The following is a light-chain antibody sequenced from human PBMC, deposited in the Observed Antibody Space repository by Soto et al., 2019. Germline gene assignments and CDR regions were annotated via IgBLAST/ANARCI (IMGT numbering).Light chain of an antibody. CDR2: DTS. CDR3: QQTDKLPLT. Sequence: DIQMTQSPSPRPASVGDRVIITCQASQAISNHLNWYQQKPGRAPKLLIYDTSNLETGVPSRFRGSGGGTDFTFTITSLQPEDFATYFCQQTDKLPLTFGGGTKVDMK. V-gene: IGKV1-33*01. J-gene: IGKJ4*01. CDR1: QAISNH.